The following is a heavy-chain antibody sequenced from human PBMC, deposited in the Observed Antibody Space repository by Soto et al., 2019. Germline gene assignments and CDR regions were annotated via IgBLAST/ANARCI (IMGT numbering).Heavy chain of an antibody. D-gene: IGHD3-22*01. J-gene: IGHJ4*02. CDR1: NGSISTYY. CDR2: IHYSGNT. Sequence: PSETLSLTCSVSNGSISTYYWTWIRQPPGKGLEWIGYIHYSGNTNYNPSLKSRLTMSADTSRNQISLKLTSVTAADAAVYFCARGWGFGSYYCYFDYWGRGSLVTVSS. CDR3: ARGWGFGSYYCYFDY. V-gene: IGHV4-59*01.